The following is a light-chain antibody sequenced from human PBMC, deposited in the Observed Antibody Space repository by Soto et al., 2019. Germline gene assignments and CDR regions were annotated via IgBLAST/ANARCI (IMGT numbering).Light chain of an antibody. J-gene: IGKJ5*01. CDR1: QSVPSNY. Sequence: EIVLTQSPGTLSFSPGEGATLSCRASQSVPSNYLAWYQQRPGQAPRLLIYGASRRATGIPDRFSGSGSGTDFTLTISRLEPEDFAVYYCQQYDTSTITFGQGTRLEIK. V-gene: IGKV3-20*01. CDR3: QQYDTSTIT. CDR2: GAS.